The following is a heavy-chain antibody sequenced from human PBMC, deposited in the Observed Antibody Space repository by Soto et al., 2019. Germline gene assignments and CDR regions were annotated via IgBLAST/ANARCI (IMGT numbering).Heavy chain of an antibody. D-gene: IGHD3-22*01. J-gene: IGHJ4*02. CDR2: IYYSGSN. CDR1: RGSVSSGSYY. CDR3: ARFRGYYYDSSGHHDY. Sequence: SETLSLTCTLSRGSVSSGSYYWSWIRQPPGKGLEWIGYIYYSGSNNYTPSLKSRVTKSVETPKNRFYVKLSSVTAADRAVYYCARFRGYYYDSSGHHDYWGQGNLVHVFS. V-gene: IGHV4-61*01.